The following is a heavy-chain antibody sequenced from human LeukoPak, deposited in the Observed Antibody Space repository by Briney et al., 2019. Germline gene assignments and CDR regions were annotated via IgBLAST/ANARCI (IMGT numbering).Heavy chain of an antibody. Sequence: SETLSLTCAVYGGSFSGYYWSWIRQPPGKGLEWIGEINHSGSTNYNPSLKSRVTISVDTSKNQFSLKLSSVTAADTAVYYCARGLYCSSTSCYPVDYWGQGTLVTVSS. D-gene: IGHD2-2*01. V-gene: IGHV4-34*01. CDR2: INHSGST. J-gene: IGHJ4*02. CDR1: GGSFSGYY. CDR3: ARGLYCSSTSCYPVDY.